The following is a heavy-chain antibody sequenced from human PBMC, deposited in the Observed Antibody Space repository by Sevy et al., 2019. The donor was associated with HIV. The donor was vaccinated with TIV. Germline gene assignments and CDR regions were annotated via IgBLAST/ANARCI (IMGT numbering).Heavy chain of an antibody. V-gene: IGHV3-7*03. CDR3: ARDCNSASCLWGLDV. J-gene: IGHJ6*02. Sequence: GGSLRLSCAGSGFTFSNFWMTWVRQGPGKGLEWVANIKKDGSEKYYMDSVKGRFTISRNNAKNSLYLQMNRLRAEDTAVYYCARDCNSASCLWGLDVWGQGTTVTVSS. D-gene: IGHD1-26*01. CDR1: GFTFSNFW. CDR2: IKKDGSEK.